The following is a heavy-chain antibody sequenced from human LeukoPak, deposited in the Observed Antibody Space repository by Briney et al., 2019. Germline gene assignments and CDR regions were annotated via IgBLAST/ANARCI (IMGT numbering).Heavy chain of an antibody. J-gene: IGHJ1*01. D-gene: IGHD4-17*01. CDR2: IYSGGST. CDR1: GFTVSSNY. CDR3: ARVDYGDYQYFQH. V-gene: IGHV3-53*01. Sequence: GGSLRLSCAASGFTVSSNYMSWVRQAPGKGLEWVSVIYSGGSTYYADSVKGRFTISRDNSKNTLYLQMNSLRAEDTAVYYCARVDYGDYQYFQHWGRGTLVTVSS.